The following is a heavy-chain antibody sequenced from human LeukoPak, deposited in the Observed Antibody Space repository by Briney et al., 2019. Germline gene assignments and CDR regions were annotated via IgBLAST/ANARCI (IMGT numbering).Heavy chain of an antibody. D-gene: IGHD1-7*01. Sequence: GGPLTLPCAPSGLRYQSYGMLWLRQAPAKGVAGVSYICSCCWDLYYADSVKGRFTIYRDNAKNSLYLQMNSLRAEDTAVYYCARERSIYQLNYEFDYWGQGTLVTVSS. CDR3: ARERSIYQLNYEFDY. V-gene: IGHV3-48*01. CDR2: ICSCCWDL. J-gene: IGHJ4*02. CDR1: GLRYQSYG.